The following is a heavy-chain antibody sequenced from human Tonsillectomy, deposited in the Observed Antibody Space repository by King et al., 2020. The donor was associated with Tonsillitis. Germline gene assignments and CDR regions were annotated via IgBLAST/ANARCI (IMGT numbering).Heavy chain of an antibody. D-gene: IGHD3-16*01. CDR3: TTGGAYAFDI. CDR2: IKSKTDGGTT. J-gene: IGHJ3*02. V-gene: IGHV3-15*01. Sequence: VQLVESGGGLVKPGGSLRLSCAASGFTFSNAWMSWVRQAPGKGLEWVVRIKSKTDGGTTDYAAPLKGRFTISRDDSKNTLYLQMNSLKTEDTAVYYCTTGGAYAFDIWGQGTMVTVSS. CDR1: GFTFSNAW.